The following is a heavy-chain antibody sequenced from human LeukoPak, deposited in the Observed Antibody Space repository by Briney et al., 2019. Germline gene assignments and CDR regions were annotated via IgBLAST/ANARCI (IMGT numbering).Heavy chain of an antibody. D-gene: IGHD6-13*01. CDR2: VSSDGNSK. Sequence: GGSLRLSCAASGFTFSNCAMHWVRQAPGKGLEWVAVVSSDGNSKYYADSMKGRFTISRDNSKNTLYLQINSLRADDTVVFYCAKDGGRAAAGTVDSWGQGALVTVSS. CDR1: GFTFSNCA. J-gene: IGHJ4*02. V-gene: IGHV3-30*18. CDR3: AKDGGRAAAGTVDS.